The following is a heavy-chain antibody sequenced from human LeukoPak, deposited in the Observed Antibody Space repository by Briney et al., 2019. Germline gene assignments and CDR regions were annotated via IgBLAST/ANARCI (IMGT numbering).Heavy chain of an antibody. CDR2: IYSGGST. Sequence: GGSLRLSCAASGFTVRNNYMSWVRQAPGKGLEWVSVIYSGGSTYYAGSVKGRFTISRDNSKNTLYLQMNSLRAEDTAVYFCATGERMVRGDGVDYWGQGTLVTVSS. CDR3: ATGERMVRGDGVDY. V-gene: IGHV3-66*01. J-gene: IGHJ4*02. D-gene: IGHD3-10*01. CDR1: GFTVRNNY.